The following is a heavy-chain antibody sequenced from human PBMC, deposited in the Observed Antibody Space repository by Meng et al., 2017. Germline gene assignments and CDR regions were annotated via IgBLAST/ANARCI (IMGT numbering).Heavy chain of an antibody. Sequence: GESLKISCAASGFTFSTYSMRWVRQAPGKGLEWVSGISGSGGNTNYADSVKGRFTISRDNSKNTLYLQMNNLRAEDTAVYYCASGGGYYNDYWGQGTRVT. V-gene: IGHV3-23*01. CDR2: ISGSGGNT. CDR1: GFTFSTYS. J-gene: IGHJ4*02. CDR3: ASGGGYYNDY. D-gene: IGHD3-22*01.